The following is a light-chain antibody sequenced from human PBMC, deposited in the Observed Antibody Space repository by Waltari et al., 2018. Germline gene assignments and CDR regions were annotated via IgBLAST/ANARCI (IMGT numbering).Light chain of an antibody. J-gene: IGKJ1*01. CDR2: GAS. CDR1: QSVSSN. CDR3: QQYNNWPWGT. V-gene: IGKV3-15*01. Sequence: DIVMTQSPATLSVSPGERATLPCRASQSVSSNLAWYQQKPGQAPRLLSYGASTRATGIPARFSGSGSGTEFTLTISSMQSEDFAVYYCQQYNNWPWGTFGQGTKVEIK.